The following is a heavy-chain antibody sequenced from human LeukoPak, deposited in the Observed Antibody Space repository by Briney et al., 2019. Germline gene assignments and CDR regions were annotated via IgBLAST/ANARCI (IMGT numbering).Heavy chain of an antibody. CDR1: GFTFTTYW. CDR3: ARDDYYYDSSAYFLV. Sequence: PGGSLRLSCAASGFTFTTYWMSWVRQAPGKGLEWVANIKQDGTEKYYVDSVKGRLTISRDNAKNSLFLQMNSLRAEDTAVYYCARDDYYYDSSAYFLVWGQGTLVTVYS. J-gene: IGHJ4*02. V-gene: IGHV3-7*01. D-gene: IGHD3-22*01. CDR2: IKQDGTEK.